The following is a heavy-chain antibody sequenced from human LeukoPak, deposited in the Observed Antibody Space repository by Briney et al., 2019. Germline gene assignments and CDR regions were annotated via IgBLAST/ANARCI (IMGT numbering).Heavy chain of an antibody. D-gene: IGHD5-24*01. Sequence: ASVKVSCKASGYTFTSYAMHWVRQAPGQRLEWMGWINAGNGNTKYSQKFQGRVTITRDTSASTAYMELSSLRSEDTAVYYCAREEDGYNPNDYWGQGTLVTVSS. V-gene: IGHV1-3*01. CDR1: GYTFTSYA. CDR3: AREEDGYNPNDY. CDR2: INAGNGNT. J-gene: IGHJ4*02.